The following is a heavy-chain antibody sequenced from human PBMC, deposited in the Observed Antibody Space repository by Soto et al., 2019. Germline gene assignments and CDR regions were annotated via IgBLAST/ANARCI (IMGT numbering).Heavy chain of an antibody. V-gene: IGHV3-30*18. CDR3: AKTPYSSSWYDY. CDR2: ISYDGSNK. CDR1: GFTFSSYG. J-gene: IGHJ4*02. D-gene: IGHD6-13*01. Sequence: GGSQRLSCASSGFTFSSYGMHWVRQAPGKGLEWVAVISYDGSNKYYADSVKGRFTISRDNSKNTLYLQMNSLRAEDTAVYYCAKTPYSSSWYDYWGQGTLVTVSS.